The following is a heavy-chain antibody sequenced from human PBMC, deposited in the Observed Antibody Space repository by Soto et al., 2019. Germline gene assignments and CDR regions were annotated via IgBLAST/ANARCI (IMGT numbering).Heavy chain of an antibody. J-gene: IGHJ4*02. V-gene: IGHV1-46*01. CDR1: GYIFTNYH. CDR2: ISPSGGST. CDR3: ARDLTSGDY. D-gene: IGHD7-27*01. Sequence: ASVKVSCKASGYIFTNYHIHWVRQAPGQGLEWMAIISPSGGSTNYAQKFQGRVTLARDTFTNTVYMELSSLRSEDTAIYYCARDLTSGDYWGQGTLVTVSS.